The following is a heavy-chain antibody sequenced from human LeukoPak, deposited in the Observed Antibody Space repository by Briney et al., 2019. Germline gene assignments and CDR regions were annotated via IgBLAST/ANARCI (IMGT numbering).Heavy chain of an antibody. Sequence: GGSLRLSCEASGFTFSSYWMSWVRQAPGKGREWVANINEDGSEKYYVESVKGRFTVSRDNAKNSLYLQMNSLRAEDTAVYYCARGYGSGSQPFDYWGQGTLVTVSS. V-gene: IGHV3-7*04. CDR2: INEDGSEK. CDR3: ARGYGSGSQPFDY. J-gene: IGHJ4*02. D-gene: IGHD3-10*01. CDR1: GFTFSSYW.